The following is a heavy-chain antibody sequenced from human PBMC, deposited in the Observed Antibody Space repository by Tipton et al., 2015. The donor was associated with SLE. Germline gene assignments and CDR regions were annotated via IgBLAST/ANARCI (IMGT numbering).Heavy chain of an antibody. CDR1: GGSISSSSHY. CDR2: IYHSGST. Sequence: TLSLTCTVSGGSISSSSHYWGWIRQPPGKGLEWIGSIYHSGSTYYNPSLKSRVTISVDTSKNQFSLKLSSVTAADTAVYYCARHGGYYFDYWGQGTLVTVSS. D-gene: IGHD4-23*01. CDR3: ARHGGYYFDY. V-gene: IGHV4-39*07. J-gene: IGHJ4*02.